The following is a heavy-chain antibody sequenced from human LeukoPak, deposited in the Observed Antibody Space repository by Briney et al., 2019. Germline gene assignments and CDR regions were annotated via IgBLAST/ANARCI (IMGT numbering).Heavy chain of an antibody. D-gene: IGHD6-6*01. CDR3: AAREYSSRNIDY. J-gene: IGHJ4*02. CDR1: GGSISSGGYY. CDR2: IYYSGST. Sequence: SETLSLTCTVSGGSISSGGYYWSWIRQPPGKGLEWIGYIYYSGSTNYNPSLKSRVTISVDTSKNQFSLKLSSVTAADTAVYYCAAREYSSRNIDYWGQGTLVTVSS. V-gene: IGHV4-61*08.